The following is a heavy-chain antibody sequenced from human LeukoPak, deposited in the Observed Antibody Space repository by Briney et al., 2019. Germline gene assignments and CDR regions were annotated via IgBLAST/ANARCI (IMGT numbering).Heavy chain of an antibody. J-gene: IGHJ3*02. CDR1: GGSISSYY. Sequence: SETLSLTCTVSGGSISSYYWSWIRQPPGKGLEWIGYIYYSGSTNYNPSLKSRVTISVDRSKNQFSLKLSSVTAADTAVYYCARGVSAASFVFDIWGQGTMVSVSS. D-gene: IGHD6-13*01. CDR2: IYYSGST. V-gene: IGHV4-59*01. CDR3: ARGVSAASFVFDI.